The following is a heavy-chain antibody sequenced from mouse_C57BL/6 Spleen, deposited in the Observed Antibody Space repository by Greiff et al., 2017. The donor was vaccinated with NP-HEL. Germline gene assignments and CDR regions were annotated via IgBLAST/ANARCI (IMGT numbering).Heavy chain of an antibody. V-gene: IGHV5-17*01. Sequence: EVKLVESGGGLVKPGASLKLSCAASGFTFSDYGMHWVRQAPEKGLEWVAYISRGSSTTYYADTVKGRFTIARDNAKNTLSLQMTSLTSEDTAMYYCARDLDYYGSGFFDYWGQGTTLTVSS. CDR2: ISRGSSTT. CDR3: ARDLDYYGSGFFDY. CDR1: GFTFSDYG. D-gene: IGHD1-1*01. J-gene: IGHJ2*01.